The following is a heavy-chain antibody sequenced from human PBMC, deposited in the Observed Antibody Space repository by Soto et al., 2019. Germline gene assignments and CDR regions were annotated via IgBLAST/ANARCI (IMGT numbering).Heavy chain of an antibody. J-gene: IGHJ4*02. CDR1: GFTFDDYA. Sequence: GGSLRLSCAASGFTFDDYAMHWVRQAPGKGLEWVSGISWNSGSIGYADSVKGRFTISRDNAKNSLYLQMNSLRAEDTALYYCAKDIRSYYDILTGHFDYWGQGTLVTRLL. CDR2: ISWNSGSI. V-gene: IGHV3-9*01. CDR3: AKDIRSYYDILTGHFDY. D-gene: IGHD3-9*01.